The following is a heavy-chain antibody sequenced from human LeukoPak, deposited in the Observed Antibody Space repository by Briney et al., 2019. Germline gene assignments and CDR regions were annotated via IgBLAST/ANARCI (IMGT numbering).Heavy chain of an antibody. V-gene: IGHV3-48*01. CDR2: IRSSSDNI. CDR3: ARDDQFAFDI. D-gene: IGHD5-24*01. J-gene: IGHJ3*02. Sequence: GGSLRLSCAASGFTFSSYPMNWVRQAPGKGLEWVSHIRSSSDNIHYADSVRGRFTISRDNAKNLLYLQMNSLRAEDTAVYYCARDDQFAFDIWGQGTMVTVSS. CDR1: GFTFSSYP.